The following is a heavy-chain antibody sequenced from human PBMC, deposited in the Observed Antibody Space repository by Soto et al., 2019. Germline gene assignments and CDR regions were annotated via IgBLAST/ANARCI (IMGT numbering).Heavy chain of an antibody. D-gene: IGHD2-15*01. CDR2: TYYRSKWYN. Sequence: SQTLSLTCAISGDSVSSNSAAWNWIRQSPSRGLEWLGRTYYRSKWYNDYAVSVKSRITINPDTSKNQFSLQLNSVTPEDTAVYYCARDRGRPKNHLAHSGYMDVWGKGTTVTVSS. V-gene: IGHV6-1*01. CDR1: GDSVSSNSAA. CDR3: ARDRGRPKNHLAHSGYMDV. J-gene: IGHJ6*03.